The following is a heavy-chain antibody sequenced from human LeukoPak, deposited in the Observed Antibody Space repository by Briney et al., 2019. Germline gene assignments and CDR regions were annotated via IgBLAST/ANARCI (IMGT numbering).Heavy chain of an antibody. CDR1: GGTFSSYA. Sequence: SVKVSCKASGGTFSSYAISWVRQAPGQGLEWMGGIIPIFGTANYAQKFQGRVTITTDESTSTAYMELSSLRSEDTAVYYCASVDYGGNVNHFDYWGQGTLVTVSS. D-gene: IGHD4-23*01. CDR3: ASVDYGGNVNHFDY. CDR2: IIPIFGTA. V-gene: IGHV1-69*05. J-gene: IGHJ4*02.